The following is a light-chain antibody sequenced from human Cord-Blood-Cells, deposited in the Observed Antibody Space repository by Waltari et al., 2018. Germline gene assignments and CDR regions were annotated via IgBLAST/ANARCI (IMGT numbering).Light chain of an antibody. CDR2: EVS. CDR1: SSDVGGYNY. Sequence: QSALTQPASVPGSPGQSITISCTGTSSDVGGYNYVSWYQQHPGKAPKLMIYEVSNRPSGVSNLFPGSKSGNTASLTISGLQAEDEADYYCSSYTSSSTLYVFGTGTKVTVL. CDR3: SSYTSSSTLYV. J-gene: IGLJ1*01. V-gene: IGLV2-14*01.